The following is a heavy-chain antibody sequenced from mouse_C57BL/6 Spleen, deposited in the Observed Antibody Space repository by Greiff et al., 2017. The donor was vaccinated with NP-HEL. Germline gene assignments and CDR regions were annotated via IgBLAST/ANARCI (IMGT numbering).Heavy chain of an antibody. CDR2: ISDGGSYT. V-gene: IGHV5-4*01. Sequence: EVKVVESGGGLVKPGGSLKLSCAASGFTFSSYAMSWVRQTPEKRLEWVATISDGGSYTYYPDNVKGRFTISRDNAKNHLYLQMSHLKSEDTAMYYCAREGGPGFFDYWGQGTTLTVSS. CDR3: AREGGPGFFDY. J-gene: IGHJ2*01. CDR1: GFTFSSYA. D-gene: IGHD4-1*01.